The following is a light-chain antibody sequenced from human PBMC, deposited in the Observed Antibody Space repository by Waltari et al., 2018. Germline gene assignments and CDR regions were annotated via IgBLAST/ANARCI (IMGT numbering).Light chain of an antibody. CDR2: DAS. CDR1: QSVSSY. J-gene: IGKJ1*01. CDR3: QQRSNRPPWT. Sequence: EIVLTQSPATLSLSPGERATLSCRASQSVSSYLAWYQQTPGQAHRLLIYDASNRATGIPARFSGSGSGTEFNLTINSLEPEDLAVYYCQQRSNRPPWTFGQGTRVEIK. V-gene: IGKV3-11*01.